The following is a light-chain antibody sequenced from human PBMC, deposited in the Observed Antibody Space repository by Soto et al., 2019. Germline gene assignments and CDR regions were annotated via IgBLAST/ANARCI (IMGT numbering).Light chain of an antibody. CDR1: HSVNSH. CDR2: GAS. J-gene: IGKJ5*01. CDR3: QQRSNWIT. Sequence: MMMTQSPATLSVSPGERVTLSFRTSHSVNSHVAWYQQKPGQAPRLLLYGASTRATGIPVRFSGSGSGTDFTLTISSLEPEDFAVYYCQQRSNWITFGQGTRLEIK. V-gene: IGKV3-11*01.